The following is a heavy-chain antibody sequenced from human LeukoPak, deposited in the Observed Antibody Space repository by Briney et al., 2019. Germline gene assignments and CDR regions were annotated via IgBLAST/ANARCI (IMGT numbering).Heavy chain of an antibody. J-gene: IGHJ4*02. D-gene: IGHD5-24*01. CDR3: ARLGRRRDGYNCNY. CDR1: GGSISSGGYY. Sequence: SETLSLTCTVSGGSISSGGYYWSWIRQHPGKGLEWIGYIYYSGSTYYNPSLKSRVTISVDTSKNQFSLKLSSVTAADTAVYYCARLGRRRDGYNCNYWGQGTLVTVSS. V-gene: IGHV4-31*03. CDR2: IYYSGST.